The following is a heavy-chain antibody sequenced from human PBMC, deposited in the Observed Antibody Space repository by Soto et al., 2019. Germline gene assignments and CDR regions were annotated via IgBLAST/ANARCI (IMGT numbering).Heavy chain of an antibody. CDR2: IYYSGST. Sequence: QVQLQESGPGLVKPSQTLSLTCTVSGGSISSGGYYWSWIRQHPGKGLEWIGYIYYSGSTYYNPSLKSRVTISXXTXKXXFSLKLSSVTAADTAVYYCTRVNYYDSSGYYQIDYWGQGTLVTVSS. CDR3: TRVNYYDSSGYYQIDY. V-gene: IGHV4-31*03. J-gene: IGHJ4*02. CDR1: GGSISSGGYY. D-gene: IGHD3-22*01.